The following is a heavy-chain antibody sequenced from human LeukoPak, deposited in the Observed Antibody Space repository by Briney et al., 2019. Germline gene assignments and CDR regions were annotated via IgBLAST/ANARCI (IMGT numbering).Heavy chain of an antibody. CDR2: IYYSGST. CDR1: GGSISSYY. V-gene: IGHV4-59*01. D-gene: IGHD3-10*01. CDR3: AREGKYGSGSYSYFDY. J-gene: IGHJ4*02. Sequence: SETLSLTCTVSGGSISSYYWSWIRQPPGKGLEWIGYIYYSGSTNYNPSLKSRVTISVDTSKNQFSLKLSSVTAADTAVYYCAREGKYGSGSYSYFDYWGQGTLVTVSS.